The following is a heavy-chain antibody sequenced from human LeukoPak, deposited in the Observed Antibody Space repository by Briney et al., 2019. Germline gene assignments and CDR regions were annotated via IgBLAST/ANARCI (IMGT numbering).Heavy chain of an antibody. J-gene: IGHJ4*02. CDR1: GFTFSSYS. CDR2: ISSSGSTI. Sequence: GGSLRLSCAASGFTFSSYSMNWVRQAPGKGLEWVSYISSSGSTIYYADSVQGRFTISRDNAKNSLFLQMNSLRAEDTAVYYCARRGDCSSTNCYPGDYWGQGTLVTVSS. V-gene: IGHV3-48*04. CDR3: ARRGDCSSTNCYPGDY. D-gene: IGHD2-2*01.